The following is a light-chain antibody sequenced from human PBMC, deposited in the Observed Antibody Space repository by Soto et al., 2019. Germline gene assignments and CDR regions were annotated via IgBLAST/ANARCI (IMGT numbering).Light chain of an antibody. V-gene: IGKV3-11*01. Sequence: EIVLTQSPATLCLSPGERATLSCRAIQSVSTYLAWYQQRPGQAPRLLIYDASYRATDIPPRFSGSGSGTDFTLTISSLEPEDFAVYYCQQRRSWPPTITFGQGTRLEIK. CDR2: DAS. CDR1: QSVSTY. CDR3: QQRRSWPPTIT. J-gene: IGKJ5*01.